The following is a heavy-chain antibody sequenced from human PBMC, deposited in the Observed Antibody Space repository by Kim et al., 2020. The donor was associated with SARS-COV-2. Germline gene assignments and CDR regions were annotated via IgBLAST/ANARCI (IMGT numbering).Heavy chain of an antibody. V-gene: IGHV3-66*01. D-gene: IGHD3-9*01. Sequence: GGSLRLSCAASGFTVSSNYMSWVRQAPGKGLEWVSVXYSGGSTYYADSVKGRFTXSRDXXKNTLXXQXXXLRAXXTAXXXCAXXYDXXXGYXXXF. J-gene: IGHJ3*01. CDR1: GFTVSSNY. CDR2: XYSGGST. CDR3: AXXYDXXXGYXXXF.